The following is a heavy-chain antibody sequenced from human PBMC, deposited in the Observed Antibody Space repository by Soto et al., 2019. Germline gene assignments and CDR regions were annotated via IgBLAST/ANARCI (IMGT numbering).Heavy chain of an antibody. Sequence: QAGGSLRLSCAASGFTFSSYGMHWVRQAPGKGLEWVAVIWYDGSNKYYADSVKGRFTISRDNSKNTLYLQMNSLRAEDTAVYYCARDRGVTTTVLKTYYYYSMDVWGQGTTVTVSS. CDR3: ARDRGVTTTVLKTYYYYSMDV. CDR1: GFTFSSYG. CDR2: IWYDGSNK. V-gene: IGHV3-33*01. J-gene: IGHJ6*02. D-gene: IGHD4-4*01.